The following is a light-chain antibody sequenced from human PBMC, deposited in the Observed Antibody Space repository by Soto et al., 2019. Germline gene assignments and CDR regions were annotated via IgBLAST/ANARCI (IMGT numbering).Light chain of an antibody. CDR3: QQSYSMPLT. V-gene: IGKV1-39*01. CDR1: QSISSS. J-gene: IGKJ3*01. Sequence: DIQMTQSPSYLSASVGDRVTITCRASQSISSSLSWYLQKPGKAPKLLIYAASTLQSGVPSTFSGSGSGTDVTLTISSRQPEDFATYYCQQSYSMPLTFGPGTKVDIK. CDR2: AAS.